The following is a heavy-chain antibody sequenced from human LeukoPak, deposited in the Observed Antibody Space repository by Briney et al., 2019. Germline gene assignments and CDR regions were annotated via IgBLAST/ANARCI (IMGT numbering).Heavy chain of an antibody. D-gene: IGHD3-22*01. Sequence: ASVKVSCKASGYTFTSYGISWVRQAPGQGLEWMGWISAYNGNTNYAQKLQGRVTMTTDTSTSTACMELRSLRSDDTAVYYCARVPVYYYDSSGYYWGDYWGQGTLVTVSS. CDR3: ARVPVYYYDSSGYYWGDY. CDR2: ISAYNGNT. CDR1: GYTFTSYG. V-gene: IGHV1-18*01. J-gene: IGHJ4*02.